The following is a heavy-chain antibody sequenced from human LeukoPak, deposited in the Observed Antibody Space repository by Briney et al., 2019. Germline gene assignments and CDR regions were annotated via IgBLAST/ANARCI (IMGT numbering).Heavy chain of an antibody. V-gene: IGHV4-38-2*02. CDR2: SYHIGNT. J-gene: IGHJ5*02. CDR1: DYSISRGYY. D-gene: IGHD1-26*01. Sequence: SETLSLTCTVSDYSISRGYYWGWIRHPPGRGLEWIGNSYHIGNTHYNPSLKSRITISLDKSKNQFSLKLTSVTAADTAMYYCARNPGKVGAPLFNWFDAWGQGTLVTVSS. CDR3: ARNPGKVGAPLFNWFDA.